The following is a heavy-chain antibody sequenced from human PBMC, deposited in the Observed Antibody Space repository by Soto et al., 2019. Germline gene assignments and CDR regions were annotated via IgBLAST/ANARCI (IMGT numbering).Heavy chain of an antibody. J-gene: IGHJ4*02. CDR3: ARDRYYDSSGYQGFDY. Sequence: PSETLSLTCTVSGGSVSSGSYYWSWIRQPPGKGLEWIGYIYYSGSTNYNPSLKSRVTISVDTSKNQFSLKLSSVTAADTAVYYCARDRYYDSSGYQGFDYWGQGTLVTVSS. CDR1: GGSVSSGSYY. V-gene: IGHV4-61*01. D-gene: IGHD3-22*01. CDR2: IYYSGST.